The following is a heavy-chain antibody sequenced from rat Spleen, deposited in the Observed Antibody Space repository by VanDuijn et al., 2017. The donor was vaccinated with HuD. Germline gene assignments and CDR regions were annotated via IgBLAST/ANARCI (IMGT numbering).Heavy chain of an antibody. Sequence: VQLKESGPGLVQPSQTLSLTCTVSGFSLTDYSVHWVRQPPGKGLEWMGVMWSGGSTAYNSALKSRLSISRDTSKSQVFLKINSLQTEDTAIYYCTRSGNSGYEDFDYWGQGVMVTVSS. CDR2: MWSGGST. CDR1: GFSLTDYS. D-gene: IGHD4-3*01. CDR3: TRSGNSGYEDFDY. J-gene: IGHJ2*01. V-gene: IGHV2S63*01.